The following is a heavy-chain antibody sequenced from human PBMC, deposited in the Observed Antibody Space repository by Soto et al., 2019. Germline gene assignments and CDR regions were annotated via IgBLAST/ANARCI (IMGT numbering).Heavy chain of an antibody. V-gene: IGHV5-51*01. J-gene: IGHJ4*02. D-gene: IGHD5-18*01. CDR1: GYTFANYW. Sequence: LGESLKISCESSGYTFANYWIGWVRQVPGKGLEWVAIIYPSDSRTIYSPSFQGQVTISADKSISTAYLQWSSLKASDTAMYYCVIRGYSYGYFDYWGQGTLVTVSS. CDR3: VIRGYSYGYFDY. CDR2: IYPSDSRT.